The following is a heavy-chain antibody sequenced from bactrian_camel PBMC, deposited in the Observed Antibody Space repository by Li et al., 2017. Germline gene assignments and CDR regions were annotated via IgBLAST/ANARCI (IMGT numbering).Heavy chain of an antibody. Sequence: HVQLVESGGGSVQAGGSLTLSCSASGFTDPSYCVGWFRQVSGKEREGVAAIYSGSGTTYYGDSVKGRFTISFDGQNNTLYLQMNDLRIEDTAMYYCTTNIVVMTPRGQGTQVTVS. CDR3: TTNIVVMTP. J-gene: IGHJ4*01. V-gene: IGHV3S1*01. CDR1: GFTDPSYC. CDR2: IYSGSGTT. D-gene: IGHD1*01.